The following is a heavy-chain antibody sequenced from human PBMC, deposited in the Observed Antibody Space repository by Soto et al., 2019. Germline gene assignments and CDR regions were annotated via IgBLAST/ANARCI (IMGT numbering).Heavy chain of an antibody. D-gene: IGHD2-21*02. J-gene: IGHJ4*02. CDR2: VNPSGGHT. V-gene: IGHV1-46*01. Sequence: QVQLMQSGAEVKKPGASVKVSCKASGDTFTDYYIHWVRQAPGQGLEWMGTVNPSGGHTTYAQHFLGRVTMTRDPSTSTLYLELTSLTSDGTAVYYCARGGHVVVVTAALDYWGQGTLVTVSS. CDR3: ARGGHVVVVTAALDY. CDR1: GDTFTDYY.